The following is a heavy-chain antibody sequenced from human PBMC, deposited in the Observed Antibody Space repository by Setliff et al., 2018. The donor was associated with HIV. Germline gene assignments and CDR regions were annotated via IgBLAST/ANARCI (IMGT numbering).Heavy chain of an antibody. CDR3: ARLIHTGLLYFDY. Sequence: SETLSLTCTVSVDSISTDYWTWIRQPPGKGLEWIGYIYNSASTSYNPSLKSRVTISVDTSGDQFSLNLRSVTAADTAVYFCARLIHTGLLYFDYWGLGMLVTVSS. CDR2: IYNSAST. V-gene: IGHV4-4*09. J-gene: IGHJ4*02. CDR1: VDSISTDY. D-gene: IGHD2-8*02.